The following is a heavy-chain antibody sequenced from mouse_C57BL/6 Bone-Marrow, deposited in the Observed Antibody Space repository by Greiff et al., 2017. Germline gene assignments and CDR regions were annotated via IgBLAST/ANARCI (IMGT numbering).Heavy chain of an antibody. CDR1: GFTFSSYA. J-gene: IGHJ1*03. CDR2: ISSGGGYI. V-gene: IGHV5-9-1*02. Sequence: EVMLVESGEGLVKPGGSLKLSCAASGFTFSSYAMSWVRQTPEKRLEWVAYISSGGGYIYYADTVKGRFTISRDNARNTLYLQMSSLKSEDTAMYYCTRGYYGSSLYWYFDVWGTGTTVTVSS. D-gene: IGHD1-1*01. CDR3: TRGYYGSSLYWYFDV.